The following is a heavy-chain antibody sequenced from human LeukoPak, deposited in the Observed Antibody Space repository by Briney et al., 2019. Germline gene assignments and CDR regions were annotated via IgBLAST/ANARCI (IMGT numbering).Heavy chain of an antibody. V-gene: IGHV1-69*13. D-gene: IGHD6-19*01. CDR2: IIPIFGTA. Sequence: SVKVFCKASGYTFTGYYMHWVRQAPGQGLEWMGGIIPIFGTANYAQKFQGRVTITADESTSTAYMELSSLRSEDTAVYYCARQGGAGYYYGMDVWGQGTTVTVSS. J-gene: IGHJ6*02. CDR1: GYTFTGYY. CDR3: ARQGGAGYYYGMDV.